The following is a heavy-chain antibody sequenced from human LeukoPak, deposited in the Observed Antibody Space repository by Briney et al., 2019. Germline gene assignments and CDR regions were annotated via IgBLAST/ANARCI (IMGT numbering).Heavy chain of an antibody. CDR2: ISGSGGST. Sequence: GGSLRLSCAASGFTFSSYAMSWVRQAPGKGLEWVSAISGSGGSTYYADSVKGRFTISRDNSKNTLYLQMNSLRAEDTAVYYCAKDGQYGSGGYAFVYWGQGTLVTVSS. D-gene: IGHD3-10*01. CDR1: GFTFSSYA. J-gene: IGHJ4*02. V-gene: IGHV3-23*01. CDR3: AKDGQYGSGGYAFVY.